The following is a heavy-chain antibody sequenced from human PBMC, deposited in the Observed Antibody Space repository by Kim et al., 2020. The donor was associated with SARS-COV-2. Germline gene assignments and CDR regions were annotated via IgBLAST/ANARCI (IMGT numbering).Heavy chain of an antibody. V-gene: IGHV4-39*01. D-gene: IGHD3-9*01. J-gene: IGHJ4*02. CDR2: IYYSGST. CDR3: ARGGLRYFDWQPGTFDY. Sequence: SETLSLTCTVSGGSISSSSYYWGWIRQPPGKGLEWIGSIYYSGSTYYNPSLKSRVTISVDTSKNQFSLKLSSVTAADTAVYYCARGGLRYFDWQPGTFDYWGQGTLVTVSS. CDR1: GGSISSSSYY.